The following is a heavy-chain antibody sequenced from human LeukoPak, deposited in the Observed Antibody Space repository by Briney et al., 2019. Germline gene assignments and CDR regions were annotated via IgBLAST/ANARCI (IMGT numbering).Heavy chain of an antibody. J-gene: IGHJ4*02. CDR2: IYYSGST. CDR1: GGSISNYY. Sequence: SETLSLTCTVSGGSISNYYWSWIRQPPGKGLEWVGDIYYSGSTNYNPSLKSRVTISVDTSKNQFSLKLSSVTAADTAVYYCARHREVVVIPTIYFDYWGQGTLVTVSS. D-gene: IGHD3-22*01. CDR3: ARHREVVVIPTIYFDY. V-gene: IGHV4-59*08.